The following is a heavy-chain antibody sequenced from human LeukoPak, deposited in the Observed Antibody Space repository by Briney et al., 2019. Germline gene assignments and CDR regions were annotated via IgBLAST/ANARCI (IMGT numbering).Heavy chain of an antibody. CDR1: GGSISSYY. CDR2: IYTSGST. V-gene: IGHV4-4*07. J-gene: IGHJ6*02. CDR3: ARDKGYCSSTSCYPGYYGMDV. D-gene: IGHD2-2*01. Sequence: SETLSLTCTVSGGSISSYYWSWIRQPAGKGLEWIGRIYTSGSTNYNPSLKSRVTMSVDTSKNQFSLKLSSVTAADTAVYYCARDKGYCSSTSCYPGYYGMDVWGQGTTVTVSS.